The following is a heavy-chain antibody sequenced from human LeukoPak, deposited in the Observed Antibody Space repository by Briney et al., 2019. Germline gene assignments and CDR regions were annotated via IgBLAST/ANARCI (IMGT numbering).Heavy chain of an antibody. J-gene: IGHJ5*02. Sequence: ASVKVSCKASGYTFTSCYMHWARQAPGQGLEWMGWISAYNGNTNYAQKLQGRVTMTTDTSTSTAYMELRSLRSDDTAVYYCARVDLSGSSPSPWGQGTLVTVSS. V-gene: IGHV1-18*04. D-gene: IGHD6-6*01. CDR3: ARVDLSGSSPSP. CDR1: GYTFTSCY. CDR2: ISAYNGNT.